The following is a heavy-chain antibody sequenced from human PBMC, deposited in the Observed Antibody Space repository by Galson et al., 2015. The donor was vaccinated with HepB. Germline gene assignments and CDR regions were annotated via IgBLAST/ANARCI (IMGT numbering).Heavy chain of an antibody. CDR1: GFTFSSYA. CDR2: ISGSGGST. J-gene: IGHJ6*02. CDR3: AKVASWVGADHYGMDV. V-gene: IGHV3-23*01. Sequence: SCAASGFTFSSYAMSWVRQAPGKGLEWVSAISGSGGSTYYADSVKGRFTISRDNSKNTLYLQMNSLRAEDTAVYYCAKVASWVGADHYGMDVWGQGTTVTVSS. D-gene: IGHD1-26*01.